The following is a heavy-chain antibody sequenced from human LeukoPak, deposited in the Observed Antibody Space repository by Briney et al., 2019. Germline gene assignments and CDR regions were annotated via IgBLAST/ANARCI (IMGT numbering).Heavy chain of an antibody. CDR1: GYSFTSYW. D-gene: IGHD2-21*01. CDR3: ARTYDCLAGY. J-gene: IGHJ4*02. V-gene: IGHV5-51*01. CDR2: IYPGDSDT. Sequence: GESLKISCKGSGYSFTSYWIGWVRQMPGTGLEWMVIIYPGDSDTRYSPSFQGQVTISPDKSIGTAYLQWSSLKASDTAMYYCARTYDCLAGYWGQGTLVTVSS.